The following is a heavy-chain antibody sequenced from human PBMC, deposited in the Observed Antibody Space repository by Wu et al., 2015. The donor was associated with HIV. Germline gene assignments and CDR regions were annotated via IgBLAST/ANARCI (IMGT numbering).Heavy chain of an antibody. J-gene: IGHJ2*01. V-gene: IGHV1-2*02. CDR1: GYTFTGYY. Sequence: QVQLVQSGAEVKKPGASVKVSCKASGYTFTGYYMHWVRQAPGQGLEWMGWINPNSGGTNYAQKFQGRVTMTRDTSISTAYMELSRLRSDDTAVYYCAMVRSGYLYGDWYFDLWGRGTLVTVSS. D-gene: IGHD3-3*01. CDR3: AMVRSGYLYGDWYFDL. CDR2: INPNSGGT.